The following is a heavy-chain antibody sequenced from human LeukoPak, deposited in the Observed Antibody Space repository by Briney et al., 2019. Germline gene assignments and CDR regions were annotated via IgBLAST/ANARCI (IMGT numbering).Heavy chain of an antibody. Sequence: SETLSLTCTVSGGSISSYYWSWIRQPPGKGLEWIGYINYSGSTNYNPSLKSRVTISVDTSKNQFSLKLSSVTAADTAVYYCARGYYDFWSGYSYYYGMDVWGQGTTVTVSS. D-gene: IGHD3-3*01. CDR2: INYSGST. CDR3: ARGYYDFWSGYSYYYGMDV. J-gene: IGHJ6*02. CDR1: GGSISSYY. V-gene: IGHV4-59*01.